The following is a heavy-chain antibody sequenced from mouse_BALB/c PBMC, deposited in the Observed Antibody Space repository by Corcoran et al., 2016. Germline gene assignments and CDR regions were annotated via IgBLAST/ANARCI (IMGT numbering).Heavy chain of an antibody. V-gene: IGHV9-4*02. Sequence: QIQLVQSGPELKKPGETVRISCKASGYTFTTAGMQWVQKMPGKGLKWIGWINTHSGVPKYAEDFKGRFAFSLETSASTAYLQISNLKNEDTATYFCAGSDYGNSAWFAYWGQGTLVTVSA. CDR1: GYTFTTAG. D-gene: IGHD2-1*01. CDR2: INTHSGVP. CDR3: AGSDYGNSAWFAY. J-gene: IGHJ3*01.